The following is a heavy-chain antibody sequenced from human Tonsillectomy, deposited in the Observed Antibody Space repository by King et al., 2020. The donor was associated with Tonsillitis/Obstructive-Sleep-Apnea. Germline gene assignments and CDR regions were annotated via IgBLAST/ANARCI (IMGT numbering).Heavy chain of an antibody. CDR2: IYSGGST. CDR1: GFTVSSNY. Sequence: VQLVESGGGLVQPGGSLRLSCAASGFTVSSNYMSWVRQAPGKGLEWVSVIYSGGSTYYADAVKGRFTISRDNSKNTLYLQMNSLRAEDTAVYYCARGYYYYYMDVWGKGTTVTVSS. J-gene: IGHJ6*03. CDR3: ARGYYYYYMDV. V-gene: IGHV3-66*01.